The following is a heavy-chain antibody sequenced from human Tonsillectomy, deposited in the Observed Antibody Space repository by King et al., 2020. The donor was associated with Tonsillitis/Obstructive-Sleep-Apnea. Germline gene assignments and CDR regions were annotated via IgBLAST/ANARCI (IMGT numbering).Heavy chain of an antibody. D-gene: IGHD2-21*01. CDR3: ARRLGIGALDYFDY. CDR1: GFTFDDYG. J-gene: IGHJ4*02. V-gene: IGHV3-20*04. CDR2: ITWNGDST. Sequence: VQLVESGGGVVRPGGSLRLSCAASGFTFDDYGMSWVRQAPGKGLEWVSGITWNGDSTGYADSVKGRFTISRDNAKNSLYLQKTSLGAEDTALYYCARRLGIGALDYFDYWGQGTLVTVSS.